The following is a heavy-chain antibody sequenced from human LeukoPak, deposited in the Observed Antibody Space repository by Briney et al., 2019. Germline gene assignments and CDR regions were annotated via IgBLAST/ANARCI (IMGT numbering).Heavy chain of an antibody. V-gene: IGHV3-7*01. CDR2: IKQDGSEK. Sequence: GGSLRLSCAASGFTFSSYWMSWVRQAPGKGLEWVANIKQDGSEKYYVDSVKGRFTISRDNAKNSLYLQMNSLRAEDTAVYYCAREGAYYYDSSGYFPGYWGQGTLVTVSS. CDR3: AREGAYYYDSSGYFPGY. D-gene: IGHD3-22*01. J-gene: IGHJ4*02. CDR1: GFTFSSYW.